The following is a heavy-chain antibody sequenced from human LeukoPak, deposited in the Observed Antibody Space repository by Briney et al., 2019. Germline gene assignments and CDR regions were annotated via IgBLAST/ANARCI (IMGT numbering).Heavy chain of an antibody. Sequence: GGSLRLSCAASGFTVSSNYMSWVCQAPGKGLEWVSVIYSGGSTYYADSVKGRFTISRDNSKNTLCLQMNSLRAEDTAVYYCARDFTYGSGSFDYWGQGTLVTVSS. CDR2: IYSGGST. CDR3: ARDFTYGSGSFDY. D-gene: IGHD3-10*01. V-gene: IGHV3-53*01. CDR1: GFTVSSNY. J-gene: IGHJ4*02.